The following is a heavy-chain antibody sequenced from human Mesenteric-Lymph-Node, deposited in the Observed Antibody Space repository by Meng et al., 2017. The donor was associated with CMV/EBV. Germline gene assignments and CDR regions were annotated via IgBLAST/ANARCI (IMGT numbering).Heavy chain of an antibody. V-gene: IGHV3-48*03. J-gene: IGHJ4*02. CDR3: ARVYYDSTNYYFSFGY. CDR1: GFTFSSYE. CDR2: ITSSGSTI. D-gene: IGHD3-22*01. Sequence: GGSLRLSCVVSGFTFSSYEVNWVRQAPGKGLEWVSYITSSGSTIYYADSVKGRFTISRDNAKNSLYLQMNSLRAEDTAVHYCARVYYDSTNYYFSFGYWGQGTLVTVSS.